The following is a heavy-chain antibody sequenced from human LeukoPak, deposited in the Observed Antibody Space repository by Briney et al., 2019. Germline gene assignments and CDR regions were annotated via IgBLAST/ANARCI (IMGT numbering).Heavy chain of an antibody. CDR2: IRFTGSYI. V-gene: IGHV3-21*04. CDR1: GFTFSHYS. J-gene: IGHJ4*02. D-gene: IGHD5-18*01. Sequence: GGSLRLSCVASGFTFSHYSMNWVRQAPGKGLEWVSSIRFTGSYIYYADSVKGRFTISRDNSKNTLYLQMNSLRAEDTAVYYCAKRGYNYDYDYWGQGTLVTVSS. CDR3: AKRGYNYDYDY.